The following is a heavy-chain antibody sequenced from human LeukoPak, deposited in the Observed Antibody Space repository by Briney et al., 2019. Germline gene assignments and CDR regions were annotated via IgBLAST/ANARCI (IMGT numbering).Heavy chain of an antibody. Sequence: PSETLSLTCTVSGGSISSYYWSWIRQPPGKGLEWIGYIYYSGSTNYNPSLKSRVTISVDTSKNQFSLKLSSVTAADTAVYYCARVPSEYDFWSGYYDYWGQGTLVTVSS. V-gene: IGHV4-59*12. D-gene: IGHD3-3*01. CDR2: IYYSGST. CDR3: ARVPSEYDFWSGYYDY. J-gene: IGHJ4*02. CDR1: GGSISSYY.